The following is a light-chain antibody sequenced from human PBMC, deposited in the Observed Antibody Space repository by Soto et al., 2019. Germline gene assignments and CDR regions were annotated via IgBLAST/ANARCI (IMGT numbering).Light chain of an antibody. J-gene: IGKJ1*01. V-gene: IGKV1-5*03. CDR3: QQYNSHSEA. CDR2: KAS. CDR1: QTISSR. Sequence: DIQMTQSPSTLSASVGDRVTITCRASQTISSRLAWYQQKPGKAPKLLIYKASTLKSGVPSRFSGSVSGTDFTLTITSLQPDDFATYYCQQYNSHSEAFGPGTKVELK.